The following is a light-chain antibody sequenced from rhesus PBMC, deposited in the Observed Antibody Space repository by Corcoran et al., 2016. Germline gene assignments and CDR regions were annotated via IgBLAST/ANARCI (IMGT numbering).Light chain of an antibody. Sequence: DIQMTQSPSSLSASVGDRVTITCRASENVNNYLHWYQQTPGKTPNLLIYKAATLKSGVPSRFGGSGAGTDFTLTISSLQPEDFATYYCQHSYGIPFTFGPGTRLDI. CDR1: ENVNNY. CDR3: QHSYGIPFT. V-gene: IGKV1-74*01. CDR2: KAA. J-gene: IGKJ3*01.